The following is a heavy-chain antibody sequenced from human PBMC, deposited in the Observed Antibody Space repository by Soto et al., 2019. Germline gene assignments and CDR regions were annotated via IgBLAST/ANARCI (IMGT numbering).Heavy chain of an antibody. V-gene: IGHV1-3*01. CDR3: ERHYSEGSGRFNWFGP. J-gene: IGHJ5*02. CDR2: INAGNGNT. CDR1: GYTFTSYA. Sequence: QVQLVQSGAEVKKPGASVKVSCKASGYTFTSYAMPWVRQAPGQSLEGMGWINAGNGNTKDAQKFQDRVTTTRDTSARTAYKELSSLRSEDTAVYYCERHYSEGSGRFNWFGPWGQGSLVTVSS. D-gene: IGHD3-10*01.